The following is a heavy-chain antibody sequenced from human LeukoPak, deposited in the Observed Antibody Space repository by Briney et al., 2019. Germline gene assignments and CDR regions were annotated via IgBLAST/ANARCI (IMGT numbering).Heavy chain of an antibody. V-gene: IGHV3-21*01. CDR2: ISSSSSYI. CDR1: GFTFSSYT. D-gene: IGHD1-26*01. CDR3: ARGGSYLSAFDI. J-gene: IGHJ3*02. Sequence: TPGGSLRLSCAASGFTFSSYTMNWVRQAPGKGLEWVPSISSSSSYIFYADSVKGRFTISRDNAKSSLFLQMNSLRAEDTAVYYCARGGSYLSAFDIWGQGTMVTVSS.